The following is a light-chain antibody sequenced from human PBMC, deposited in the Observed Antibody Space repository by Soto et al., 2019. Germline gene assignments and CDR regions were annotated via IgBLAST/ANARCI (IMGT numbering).Light chain of an antibody. CDR2: EGS. V-gene: IGLV2-23*01. J-gene: IGLJ2*01. Sequence: QSVLTQPASVSGSPGQSITISCTGTSSDVGSYNLVSWYQQHPGKAPKLMIYEGSKRPSGVSNRFSGSKSGNTASLTISGLPAEDEAYYYCCSYAGSSTAVFGGGTKLTVL. CDR3: CSYAGSSTAV. CDR1: SSDVGSYNL.